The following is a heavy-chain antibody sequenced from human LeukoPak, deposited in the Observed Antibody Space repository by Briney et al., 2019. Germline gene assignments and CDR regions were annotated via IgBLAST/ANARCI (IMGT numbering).Heavy chain of an antibody. J-gene: IGHJ4*02. V-gene: IGHV4-39*01. CDR3: AMPSSIAAAGGGY. CDR1: GGSISSYY. D-gene: IGHD6-13*01. Sequence: PSETLSLTCTVSGGSISSYYWGWIRQPPGKGLEWIGSIYYSGSTYYNPSLKSRVTISVDTSKNQFSLKLSSVTAADTAVYYCAMPSSIAAAGGGYWGQGTLVTVSS. CDR2: IYYSGST.